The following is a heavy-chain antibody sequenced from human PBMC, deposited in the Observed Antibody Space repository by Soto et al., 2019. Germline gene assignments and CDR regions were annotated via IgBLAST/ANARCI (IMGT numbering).Heavy chain of an antibody. Sequence: EVQLVESGGGLVKPGGSLRLSCAASGFTFSSYSMNWVRQAPGKGLEWVSSISSSSRYIYYADSVKGRFTIARDNAKNALYLQINGLKAGDTAVYYCARDQPGAQLGYGMGVWGQGTTVTVSS. J-gene: IGHJ6*02. CDR1: GFTFSSYS. CDR3: ARDQPGAQLGYGMGV. D-gene: IGHD2-2*01. V-gene: IGHV3-21*01. CDR2: ISSSSRYI.